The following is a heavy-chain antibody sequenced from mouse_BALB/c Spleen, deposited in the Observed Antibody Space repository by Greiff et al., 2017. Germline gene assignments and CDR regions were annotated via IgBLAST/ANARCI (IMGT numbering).Heavy chain of an antibody. D-gene: IGHD2-4*01. CDR3: ARLTTMSTTMNY. V-gene: IGHV5-6*01. CDR1: GFTFSSYC. CDR2: ISSGGSYT. J-gene: IGHJ2*01. Sequence: EVQLVEPGADLVKPGGSLKLSCAASGFTFSSYCMSWVRQTPDQRLEWVATISSGGSYTYYPDSVKGRFTISRDNAKNTLYLQMSSLKSEDTTMYYCARLTTMSTTMNYWGQGTTLTVSS.